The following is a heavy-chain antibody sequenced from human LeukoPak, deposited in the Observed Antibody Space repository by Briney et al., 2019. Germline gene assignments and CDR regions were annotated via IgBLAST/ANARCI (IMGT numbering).Heavy chain of an antibody. CDR3: AREANQVGATTVAFDY. Sequence: VASVKVSCKASGYTFTSYGISWVRQAPGQGLEWMGWISAYNGNTNYAQKLQGRVTMTTDTSTSTVYMELSSLRSEDTAVYYCAREANQVGATTVAFDYWGQGTLVTVSS. V-gene: IGHV1-18*01. D-gene: IGHD1-26*01. J-gene: IGHJ4*02. CDR2: ISAYNGNT. CDR1: GYTFTSYG.